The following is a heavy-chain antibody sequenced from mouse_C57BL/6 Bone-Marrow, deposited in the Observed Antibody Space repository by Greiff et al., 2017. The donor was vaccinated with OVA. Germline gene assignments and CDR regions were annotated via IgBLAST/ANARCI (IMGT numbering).Heavy chain of an antibody. J-gene: IGHJ4*01. Sequence: EVQLQQPGAELVRPGASVKLSCTASGFNIKDDYMHWVKQRPEQGLEWIGWIDPENGDTEYASKFQGKATITADTSSNTAYLQLSSLTSEDTAVYYCTTGGNYGYDWGYYYAMDYWGQGTSVTVSS. CDR1: GFNIKDDY. CDR2: IDPENGDT. D-gene: IGHD2-2*01. V-gene: IGHV14-4*01. CDR3: TTGGNYGYDWGYYYAMDY.